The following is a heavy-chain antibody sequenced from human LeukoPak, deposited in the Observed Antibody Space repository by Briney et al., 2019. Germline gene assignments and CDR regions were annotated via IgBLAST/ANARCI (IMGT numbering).Heavy chain of an antibody. D-gene: IGHD1-14*01. Sequence: SETLSLTCTLSGGSKIGHYWSWSGQSPGKELDWIAYIYSNEETNNSPSLTGRAPTSEDTSKNQVSLKVTSVTTADPAVNSCARQTPYKGNHYFDFWGQGILVTVSS. CDR2: IYSNEET. CDR1: GGSKIGHY. V-gene: IGHV4-4*09. J-gene: IGHJ4*02. CDR3: ARQTPYKGNHYFDF.